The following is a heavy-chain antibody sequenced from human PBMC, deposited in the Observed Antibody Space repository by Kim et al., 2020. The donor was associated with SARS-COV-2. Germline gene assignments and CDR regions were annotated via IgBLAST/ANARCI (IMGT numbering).Heavy chain of an antibody. CDR1: GGSISSYY. CDR3: ARLGYCSGGSCYSYYYYYGMDV. J-gene: IGHJ6*02. CDR2: IYYSGST. Sequence: SETLSLTCTVSGGSISSYYWSWIRQPPGKGLEWIGYIYYSGSTNYNPSLKSRVTISVDTSKNQFSLKLSSVTAADTAVYYCARLGYCSGGSCYSYYYYYGMDVWGQGTTVTVSS. V-gene: IGHV4-59*08. D-gene: IGHD2-15*01.